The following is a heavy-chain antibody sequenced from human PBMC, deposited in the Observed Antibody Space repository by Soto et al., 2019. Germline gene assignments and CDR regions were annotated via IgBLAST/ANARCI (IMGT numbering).Heavy chain of an antibody. CDR3: VGASGVNPVDY. Sequence: LRLSCATSGFTFSSFEMNWVRQAPGKGLEWVSYISSAGSATFYADSVKGRFTISRDNAKNSLFLQMNSLSAEDTALYYCVGASGVNPVDYWGQGTLVTVSS. CDR1: GFTFSSFE. CDR2: ISSAGSAT. V-gene: IGHV3-48*03. D-gene: IGHD3-10*01. J-gene: IGHJ4*02.